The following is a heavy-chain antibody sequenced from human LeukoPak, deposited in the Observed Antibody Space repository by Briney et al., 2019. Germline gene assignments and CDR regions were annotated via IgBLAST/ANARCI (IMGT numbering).Heavy chain of an antibody. J-gene: IGHJ4*02. Sequence: GRSLRLSCAASGFTFSGYGMHWVRQAPGKGLEWVAVIWYDGSNKYYADSGKGRFTISRDNSKNTLYLQMSSLRAEDTAVYYCARDQDYGLYYFDYWGQGTLVTVSS. CDR3: ARDQDYGLYYFDY. D-gene: IGHD4-17*01. CDR2: IWYDGSNK. CDR1: GFTFSGYG. V-gene: IGHV3-33*01.